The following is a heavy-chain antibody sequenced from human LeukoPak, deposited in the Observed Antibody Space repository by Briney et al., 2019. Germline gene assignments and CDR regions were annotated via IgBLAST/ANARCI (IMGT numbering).Heavy chain of an antibody. CDR3: ARMAYYYDSSGYYAISYFDY. D-gene: IGHD3-22*01. Sequence: SGPALVKPTQTLTLTCTFSGFSLGTSGMRVSCIRQPPGQALEGLARLARDDDKFYSTSLKTRLTISKDTSKNQVVLTMTNMDPVDTATYYCARMAYYYDSSGYYAISYFDYWGQGTLVTVSS. V-gene: IGHV2-70*04. CDR1: GFSLGTSGMR. CDR2: LARDDDK. J-gene: IGHJ4*02.